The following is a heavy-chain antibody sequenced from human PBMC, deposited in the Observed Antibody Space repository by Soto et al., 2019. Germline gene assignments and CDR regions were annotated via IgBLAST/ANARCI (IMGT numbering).Heavy chain of an antibody. D-gene: IGHD3-22*01. Sequence: SGPTLVNPTQTLTLTCTFSWFSLSTSGVGVGWIRQPPGKALEWLALIYWDDDKRYSPSLKSRLTITKDTSKNQVVLTMTNMDPVDTATYYCAHRRGYYYDSSGYYYDAFDIWGQGTMVTVSS. CDR1: WFSLSTSGVG. CDR2: IYWDDDK. CDR3: AHRRGYYYDSSGYYYDAFDI. J-gene: IGHJ3*02. V-gene: IGHV2-5*02.